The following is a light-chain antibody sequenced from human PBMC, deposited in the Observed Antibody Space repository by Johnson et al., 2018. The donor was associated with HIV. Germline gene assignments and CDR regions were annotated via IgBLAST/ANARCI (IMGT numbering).Light chain of an antibody. J-gene: IGLJ1*01. CDR3: GTWDGSLGVYV. V-gene: IGLV1-51*01. CDR1: SSNIGNNY. CDR2: DNN. Sequence: QSALTQPPSVSAAPGQKVTISCSGSSSNIGNNYVSWYQQLPGTAPKLLIYDNNKRPSGIPARFSGSKSATSATLDITGLQTGDEADYYWGTWDGSLGVYVFGAGTEVTVL.